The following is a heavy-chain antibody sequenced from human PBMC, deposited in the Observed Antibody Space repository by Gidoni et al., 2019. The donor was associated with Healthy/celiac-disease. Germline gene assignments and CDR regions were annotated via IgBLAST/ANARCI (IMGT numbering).Heavy chain of an antibody. J-gene: IGHJ3*02. CDR2: IIPIFGTA. CDR1: GGTFSSYA. CDR3: AGERPSYCSSTSCYTVTDI. Sequence: QVQLVQSGAEVKKPGSSVKVSCKASGGTFSSYAISWVRQAPGQGLEWMGGIIPIFGTANYAQKFQGRVTITADESTSTAYMELSSLRSEDTAVYYCAGERPSYCSSTSCYTVTDIWGQGTMVTVSS. D-gene: IGHD2-2*02. V-gene: IGHV1-69*01.